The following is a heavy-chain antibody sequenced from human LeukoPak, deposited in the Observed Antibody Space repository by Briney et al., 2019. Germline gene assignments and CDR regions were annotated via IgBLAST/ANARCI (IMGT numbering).Heavy chain of an antibody. CDR2: ISGSGGST. CDR3: AKYAGPGVLVGMDV. CDR1: GFTFSSYA. D-gene: IGHD3-3*01. J-gene: IGHJ6*02. Sequence: PGGSLRLSCAASGFTFSSYAMSWVRQAPGKGLEWVSAISGSGGSTYYADSVKGRFTISRDNSRNTLYLQMNSLRAEDTAVYYCAKYAGPGVLVGMDVWGQGTTVTVSS. V-gene: IGHV3-23*01.